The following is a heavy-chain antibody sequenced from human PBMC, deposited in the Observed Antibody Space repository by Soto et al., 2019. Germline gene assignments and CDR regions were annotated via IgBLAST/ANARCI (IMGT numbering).Heavy chain of an antibody. D-gene: IGHD6-6*01. CDR1: GFTFSTYG. Sequence: VGSLGLSCAXSGFTFSTYGMHWVRQAPGKGPEWVAVISSDGSNKYYADSVKGRFTISRDNSKNTLYLQMNSLRAEDTAVYYCAIEEYDYYYGMEVWGQGTTVTVSS. CDR2: ISSDGSNK. V-gene: IGHV3-30*03. CDR3: AIEEYDYYYGMEV. J-gene: IGHJ6*02.